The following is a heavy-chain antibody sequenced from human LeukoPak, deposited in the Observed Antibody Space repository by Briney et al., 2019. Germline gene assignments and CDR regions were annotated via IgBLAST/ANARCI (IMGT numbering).Heavy chain of an antibody. Sequence: PGGSLRLSCAASGFIFSNYWMSWVRQAPGKGLEWVANIKQDGSEKYYVDSVKGRFTISRDNAKNSLYLQMNSLRAEDTAVYYCARVWGYCTSTNCYTDYMDVWGKGTTVTVSS. J-gene: IGHJ6*03. CDR2: IKQDGSEK. V-gene: IGHV3-7*01. CDR1: GFIFSNYW. CDR3: ARVWGYCTSTNCYTDYMDV. D-gene: IGHD2-2*02.